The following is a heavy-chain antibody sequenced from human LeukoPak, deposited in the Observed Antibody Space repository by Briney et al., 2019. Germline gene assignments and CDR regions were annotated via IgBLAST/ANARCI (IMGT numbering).Heavy chain of an antibody. CDR3: ARDRSLDY. V-gene: IGHV4-30-2*01. J-gene: IGHJ4*02. CDR1: GGSISSGDYY. Sequence: TSETLSLTCTVSGGSISSGDYYWSWIRQPPGKGLEWIGYIFHSGSTYYNPSLKSRVTISVDRSKNQFSLKLTSVTAADTAVYYCARDRSLDYWGQGTLVTVSS. CDR2: IFHSGST.